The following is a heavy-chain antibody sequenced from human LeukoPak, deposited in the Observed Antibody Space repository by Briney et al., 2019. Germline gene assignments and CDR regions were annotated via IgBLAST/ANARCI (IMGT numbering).Heavy chain of an antibody. CDR3: ARAVYRSGGYYFDS. J-gene: IGHJ4*01. CDR1: GFTFSSYA. CDR2: VSYGGSDK. D-gene: IGHD6-19*01. Sequence: GGSLRLSCGASGFTFSSYAMQWVRQAPGKGLEWVAVVSYGGSDKNYADSVKGRFTISRDNSKNTLYLQMNSLRADDTAVYYCARAVYRSGGYYFDSSGHGTLVIVSS. V-gene: IGHV3-30*04.